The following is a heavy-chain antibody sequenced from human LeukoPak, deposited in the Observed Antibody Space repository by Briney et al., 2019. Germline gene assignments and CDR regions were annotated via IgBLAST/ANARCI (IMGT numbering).Heavy chain of an antibody. V-gene: IGHV3-30*02. Sequence: GGSLRLSCAASGFTFSDYGMHWVRQAPGKGLEWVAFIRYDGTIKYYADSVKGRFTISRDNSKNTVYLQMNSLRAVDTAVYSCAKESSADFWSGYSYFDYWGQGTLVTVSS. D-gene: IGHD3-3*01. CDR2: IRYDGTIK. J-gene: IGHJ4*02. CDR1: GFTFSDYG. CDR3: AKESSADFWSGYSYFDY.